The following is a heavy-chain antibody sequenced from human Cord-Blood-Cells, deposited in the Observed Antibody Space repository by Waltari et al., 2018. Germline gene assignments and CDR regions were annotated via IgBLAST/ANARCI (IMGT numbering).Heavy chain of an antibody. Sequence: QVQLVQSGAEVKKPGASVKVSCKASGYTFTGYYMHWVRQAPGQGLEWMGGINPNSGGTNYAQKFQGWVTMTRDTSISTAYMGLSSLRSDDTAGYYCARDGVRYSSSSGAFDIWGQGTMVTVSS. CDR2: INPNSGGT. CDR3: ARDGVRYSSSSGAFDI. V-gene: IGHV1-2*04. J-gene: IGHJ3*02. CDR1: GYTFTGYY. D-gene: IGHD6-6*01.